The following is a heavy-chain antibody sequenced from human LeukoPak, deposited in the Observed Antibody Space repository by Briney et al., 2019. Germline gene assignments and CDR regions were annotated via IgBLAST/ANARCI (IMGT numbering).Heavy chain of an antibody. CDR3: ATALQTYYYDTPLDY. J-gene: IGHJ4*02. D-gene: IGHD3-22*01. V-gene: IGHV1-24*01. CDR2: FDPEDGET. Sequence: ASVKVSCKVSGYTLTELSMHWVRQAPGKGLEWMGGFDPEDGETIYAQKFQGRVTMTEDTSTDTAYMELRSLRSEDTAVYYCATALQTYYYDTPLDYWGQGTLVTVSS. CDR1: GYTLTELS.